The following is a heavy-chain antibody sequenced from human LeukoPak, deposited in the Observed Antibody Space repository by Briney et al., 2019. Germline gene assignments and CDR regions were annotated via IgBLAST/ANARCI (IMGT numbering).Heavy chain of an antibody. CDR3: ARDRGSGSYGFDY. J-gene: IGHJ4*02. CDR1: GGSISNGGYY. Sequence: SETLSLTCTVSGGSISNGGYYWSWIRQHPGKGLEWIGYIYYSGSTYYNPSLKSRVTISVDTSKNQFSLKLSSVTAADTAVYYCARDRGSGSYGFDYWGQGTLVTVSS. D-gene: IGHD1-26*01. V-gene: IGHV4-31*03. CDR2: IYYSGST.